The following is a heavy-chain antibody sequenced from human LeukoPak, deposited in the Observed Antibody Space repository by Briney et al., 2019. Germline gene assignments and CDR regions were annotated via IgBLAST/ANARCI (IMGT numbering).Heavy chain of an antibody. V-gene: IGHV3-21*01. Sequence: GGSLRLSCAASGFTSSSYSMNWVRQAPGKGLEWVSSISSSSSYIYYADSVKGRFTISRDNAKNSLYLQMNSLRAEDTAVYYCARDGAPDTRFGYYYYYMDVWGKGTTVTVSS. CDR3: ARDGAPDTRFGYYYYYMDV. J-gene: IGHJ6*03. CDR2: ISSSSSYI. D-gene: IGHD3-10*01. CDR1: GFTSSSYS.